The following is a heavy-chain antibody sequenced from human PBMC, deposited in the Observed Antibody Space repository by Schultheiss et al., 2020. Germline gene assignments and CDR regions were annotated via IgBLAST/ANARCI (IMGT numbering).Heavy chain of an antibody. CDR1: GGSISSYY. J-gene: IGHJ6*02. CDR2: IYYSGST. D-gene: IGHD5-18*01. V-gene: IGHV4-59*08. Sequence: SETLSLTCTVSGGSISSYYWSWIRQPPGKGLEWIGYIYYSGSTNYNPSLKSRVTISVDTSKNQFSLNLSSVTAADTAVYYCASQRYTYGSVFYYYGVDVWGQGTTV. CDR3: ASQRYTYGSVFYYYGVDV.